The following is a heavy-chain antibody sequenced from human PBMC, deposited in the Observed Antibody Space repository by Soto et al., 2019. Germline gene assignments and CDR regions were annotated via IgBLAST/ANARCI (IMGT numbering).Heavy chain of an antibody. D-gene: IGHD3-16*01. CDR1: GGSFSGYY. CDR2: INHSGST. Sequence: SETLSLTCAVYGGSFSGYYWSWIRQPPGKGLEWVGEINHSGSTNYNPSLKSRVTISVDTSKNRFSLKLSSVTAADTAVYYCAREGLRAVTTFAGGPKYYYYGMDVWGQGTTVTVSS. J-gene: IGHJ6*02. V-gene: IGHV4-34*01. CDR3: AREGLRAVTTFAGGPKYYYYGMDV.